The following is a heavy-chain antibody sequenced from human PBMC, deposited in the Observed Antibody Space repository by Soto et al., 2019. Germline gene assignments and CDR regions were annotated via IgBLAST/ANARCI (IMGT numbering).Heavy chain of an antibody. V-gene: IGHV4-31*01. CDR3: ARGSSIAGLYYGMDV. CDR1: GGSISSGGYY. CDR2: NYYSGIT. J-gene: IGHJ6*02. Sequence: QVQLQESGPGLVKPSQTLSLTCTVSGGSISSGGYYWTWIRQHPGKGLEWIGYNYYSGITYYNPSLKSLFTISLDTSKNQFSLKLTSVTAADTAVYYCARGSSIAGLYYGMDVWGQGTTVTVSS. D-gene: IGHD6-6*01.